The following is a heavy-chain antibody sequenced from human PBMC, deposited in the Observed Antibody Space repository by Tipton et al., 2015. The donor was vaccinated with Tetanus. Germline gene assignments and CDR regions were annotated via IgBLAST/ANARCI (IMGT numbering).Heavy chain of an antibody. Sequence: QLVQSGAEMKKPGASVKVSCKASGNTLTGTYIYWGRQAPGQGLEWMGWIDPNSGATVYAQKFQGRVTMTRDTSISPAYMELRSLSSDDTAVYYCARDRGDYIYYGMDVWGPGTTVTVS. CDR2: IDPNSGAT. CDR3: ARDRGDYIYYGMDV. V-gene: IGHV1-2*02. CDR1: GNTLTGTY. D-gene: IGHD3-22*01. J-gene: IGHJ6*02.